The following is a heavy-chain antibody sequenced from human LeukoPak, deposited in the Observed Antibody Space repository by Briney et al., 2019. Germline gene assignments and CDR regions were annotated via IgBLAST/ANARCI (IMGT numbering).Heavy chain of an antibody. Sequence: GGSLRLSCAASGFTVSSNYMSWVRQAPGKGLEWVAVISYDGSNKYYADSVKGRFTISRDNSKNTLYLQMNNLRAEDTAVYYCARDRWCDHIFDYWGQGTLVTVSS. CDR3: ARDRWCDHIFDY. V-gene: IGHV3-30*03. J-gene: IGHJ4*02. CDR1: GFTVSSNY. CDR2: ISYDGSNK. D-gene: IGHD2-8*01.